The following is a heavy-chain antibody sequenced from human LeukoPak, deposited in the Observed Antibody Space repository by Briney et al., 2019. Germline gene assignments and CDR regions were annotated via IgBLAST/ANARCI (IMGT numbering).Heavy chain of an antibody. V-gene: IGHV4-59*01. CDR1: GGSITTYY. CDR3: ARGPTRCYFDQ. Sequence: SETLSLTCTVSGGSITTYYWSWIRQSPGKGLEWIGYIYYSGSTNFNPSLKGRVNISIDTFEKQFSLKVTSVSAADTAVYFCARGPTRCYFDQWGEGTLVTVSS. CDR2: IYYSGST. J-gene: IGHJ4*02.